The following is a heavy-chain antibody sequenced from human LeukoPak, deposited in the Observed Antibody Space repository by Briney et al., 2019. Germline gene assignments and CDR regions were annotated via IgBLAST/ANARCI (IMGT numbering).Heavy chain of an antibody. CDR3: ARGTYYYDSSGYYPQDY. D-gene: IGHD3-22*01. J-gene: IGHJ4*02. Sequence: GGSLRLSCAASGFTFSSYAMSWVRQAPGKGLEWVSGISGGDDTTYFADSVKGRFTISRDNSKNTLYLQMNSLRAEDTAVYYCARGTYYYDSSGYYPQDYWGQGTLVTVSS. CDR2: ISGGDDTT. CDR1: GFTFSSYA. V-gene: IGHV3-23*01.